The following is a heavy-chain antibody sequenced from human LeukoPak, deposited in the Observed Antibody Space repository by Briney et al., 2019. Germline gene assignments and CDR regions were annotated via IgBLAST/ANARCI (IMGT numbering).Heavy chain of an antibody. CDR3: ARDTDQYCGRDCYVDY. Sequence: GGSLRLSCVTSGFTFSSYEMNWVRQAPGKGLVWVSRLNSDGSSTYYADSVKGRFTISRDNTKNTLYLQMNSLRAEDTAVYYCARDTDQYCGRDCYVDYWGQGTLVTVSS. V-gene: IGHV3-74*01. D-gene: IGHD2-21*02. CDR1: GFTFSSYE. J-gene: IGHJ4*02. CDR2: LNSDGSST.